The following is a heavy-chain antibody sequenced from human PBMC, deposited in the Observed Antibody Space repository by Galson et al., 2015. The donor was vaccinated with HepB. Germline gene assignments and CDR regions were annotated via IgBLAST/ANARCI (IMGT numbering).Heavy chain of an antibody. CDR1: GFTFSSHS. CDR3: ARDKRYSEGSGYPLFDC. J-gene: IGHJ4*02. CDR2: ISANNSTR. Sequence: SLRLSCAASGFTFSSHSMNWVRQAPGKGLEWLSYISANNSTRYYADSVKGRFTISRDKAKNSLYLQMSSLRDEDTAVYYCARDKRYSEGSGYPLFDCWGQGTLVTVSS. V-gene: IGHV3-48*02. D-gene: IGHD3-22*01.